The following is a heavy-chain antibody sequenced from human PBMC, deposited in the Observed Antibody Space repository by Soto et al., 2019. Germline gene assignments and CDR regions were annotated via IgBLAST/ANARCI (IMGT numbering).Heavy chain of an antibody. J-gene: IGHJ6*02. Sequence: QVQLVQSGAEVKKPGSSVKVSRKASGGTFSSYAISWVRQAPGQGLEWMGGIIPIFGTANYAQKFQGRVTITADESTSTAYMELSSLRSEDTAVYYCARVGIVVVPAAPYYYGMDVWGQGTTVTVSS. D-gene: IGHD2-2*01. V-gene: IGHV1-69*01. CDR2: IIPIFGTA. CDR3: ARVGIVVVPAAPYYYGMDV. CDR1: GGTFSSYA.